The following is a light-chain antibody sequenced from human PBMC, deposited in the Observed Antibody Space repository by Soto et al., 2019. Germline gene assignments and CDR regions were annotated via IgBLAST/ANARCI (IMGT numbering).Light chain of an antibody. J-gene: IGLJ1*01. CDR1: SSDIGAYIY. Sequence: QSALTQPPSASGSPGQSVTISCTGTSSDIGAYIYVSWYQQPPGKAPKLMISEVSRRPSGVPERFSGSKSGNTASLTVSGLHADDEAHYYCSSYAGSNNVVFGTGTKVTVL. V-gene: IGLV2-8*01. CDR3: SSYAGSNNVV. CDR2: EVS.